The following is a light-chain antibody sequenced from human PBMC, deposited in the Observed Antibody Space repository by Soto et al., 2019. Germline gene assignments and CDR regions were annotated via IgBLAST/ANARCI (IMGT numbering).Light chain of an antibody. CDR1: QSVSSSY. V-gene: IGKV3-20*01. Sequence: EIVLTQSPGTLSLSPVERATLSCMASQSVSSSYFAWYQQKPVQAPRLLIYAASSRAPGIPDRFRGSGSGTDFTLTISRLEPEDFAVYYCQQYGDSPRLSFGGGPKVDNK. CDR3: QQYGDSPRLS. CDR2: AAS. J-gene: IGKJ4*01.